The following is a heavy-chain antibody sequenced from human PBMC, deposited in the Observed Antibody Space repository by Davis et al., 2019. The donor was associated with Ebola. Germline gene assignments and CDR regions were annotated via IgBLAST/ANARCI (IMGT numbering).Heavy chain of an antibody. J-gene: IGHJ4*02. D-gene: IGHD6-19*01. CDR2: ISSSSSTL. CDR3: ATTSGYSSGWYGGFDY. CDR1: GFIFSTYV. Sequence: GGSLRLSCSASGFIFSTYVMSWVRQAPGKGLEWVSYISSSSSTLYYADSVKGRFTISRDNSKNTLYLQMNSLRAEDTAVYYCATTSGYSSGWYGGFDYWGQGTLVTVSS. V-gene: IGHV3-48*01.